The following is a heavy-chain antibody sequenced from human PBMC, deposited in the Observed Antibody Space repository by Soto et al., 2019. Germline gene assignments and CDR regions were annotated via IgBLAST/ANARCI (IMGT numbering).Heavy chain of an antibody. CDR2: IIPIFGTV. Sequence: QVQLVQSGAEVKKPGSSVKVSCKASGGTFSNYPVSWVRQAPGQGLEWMGGIIPIFGTVNYAQKFQGRLTITADDSPSTAYMELSSLRSEDTAVYYSARGNHSWLQLWYFDILGRGTLVTVSP. J-gene: IGHJ2*01. CDR3: ARGNHSWLQLWYFDI. CDR1: GGTFSNYP. V-gene: IGHV1-69*12. D-gene: IGHD5-12*01.